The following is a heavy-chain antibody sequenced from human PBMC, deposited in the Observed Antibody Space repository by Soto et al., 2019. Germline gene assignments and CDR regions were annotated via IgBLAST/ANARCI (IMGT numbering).Heavy chain of an antibody. D-gene: IGHD6-13*01. CDR2: ITPIFGTP. CDR3: ASAAASGVF. J-gene: IGHJ4*01. V-gene: IGHV1-69*13. Sequence: SVKVSCKASGGSFSTYAFNWLRQAPGQGLEWLGAITPIFGTPNYAQKFQGRVTISADDSTSKLYLELRSLKYDDTAIYYCASAAASGVFWGQGSLVTVSS. CDR1: GGSFSTYA.